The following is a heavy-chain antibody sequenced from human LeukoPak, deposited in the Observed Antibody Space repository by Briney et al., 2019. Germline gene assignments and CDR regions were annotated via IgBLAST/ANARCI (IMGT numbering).Heavy chain of an antibody. V-gene: IGHV4-59*01. Sequence: SETLSLTCTVSGGSISSYYWSWIRQPPGKGLEWIGFIYYSGSTNYNPSLKSRVTISVDTSKNQFSLKLSSVTAADTAVYYCARARDSGSPYRAFDYWGQGALVTVSS. CDR2: IYYSGST. D-gene: IGHD3-10*01. J-gene: IGHJ4*02. CDR3: ARARDSGSPYRAFDY. CDR1: GGSISSYY.